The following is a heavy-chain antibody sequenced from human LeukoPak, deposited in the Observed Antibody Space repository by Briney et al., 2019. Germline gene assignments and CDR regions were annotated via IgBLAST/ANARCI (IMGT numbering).Heavy chain of an antibody. D-gene: IGHD2-2*01. J-gene: IGHJ5*02. Sequence: ASVKVSCKASGYTFTGYYMHWVRQAPGQGLEWMGWINPNSGGTNYAQKFQGRVTMTRDTSISTAYMELSRLRSDDTAVYYCARVRGYCSSTSCYSRYGFDPWGQGTLVTVSS. CDR2: INPNSGGT. V-gene: IGHV1-2*02. CDR1: GYTFTGYY. CDR3: ARVRGYCSSTSCYSRYGFDP.